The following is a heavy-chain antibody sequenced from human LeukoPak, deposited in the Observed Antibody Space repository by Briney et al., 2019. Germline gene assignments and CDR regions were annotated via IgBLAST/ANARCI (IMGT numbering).Heavy chain of an antibody. V-gene: IGHV3-11*01. Sequence: GGALRLSCAASGFTFSDYYMSWVRQAPGRGLEWVSYIGGDATIINYADSVKGRFTISRDNAKNSLYLQMNSLRAEDTALYYCARVRLRSGDNSPPGYWGQGTLVTVSS. CDR1: GFTFSDYY. J-gene: IGHJ4*02. CDR3: ARVRLRSGDNSPPGY. CDR2: IGGDATII. D-gene: IGHD1-26*01.